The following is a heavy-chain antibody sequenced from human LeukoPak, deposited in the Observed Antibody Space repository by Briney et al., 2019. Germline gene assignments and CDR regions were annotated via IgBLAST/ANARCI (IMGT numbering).Heavy chain of an antibody. Sequence: ASVKVSCKASGYTFMKYGFSWVRQAPGQGLEWLGWISTYNGNTKYAEKFQGRVTMTTDTSTSTAYMELRSLRSDDTAVYHCARDPKWEGWNTEGRVMDAWGQGTTVTVSS. CDR2: ISTYNGNT. D-gene: IGHD1-26*01. V-gene: IGHV1-18*01. J-gene: IGHJ6*02. CDR3: ARDPKWEGWNTEGRVMDA. CDR1: GYTFMKYG.